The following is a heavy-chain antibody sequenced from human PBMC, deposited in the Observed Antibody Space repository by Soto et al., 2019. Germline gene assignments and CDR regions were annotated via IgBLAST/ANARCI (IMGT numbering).Heavy chain of an antibody. J-gene: IGHJ4*02. V-gene: IGHV4-34*01. CDR2: INHGESA. Sequence: PSETVSLTCAVYGGSFSVYYWSWIRRPPEKGLEWIGEINHGESASYNPSLKDRVTISLDTSNNHFSLKLTSVTAADSAVYYCARGYAAPRAANWGQGTLVTVSS. D-gene: IGHD2-15*01. CDR3: ARGYAAPRAAN. CDR1: GGSFSVYY.